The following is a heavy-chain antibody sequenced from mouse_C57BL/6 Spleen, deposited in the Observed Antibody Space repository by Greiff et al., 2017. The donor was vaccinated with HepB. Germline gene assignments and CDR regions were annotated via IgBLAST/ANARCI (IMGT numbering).Heavy chain of an antibody. CDR3: ARPLLLRSYAMDY. Sequence: DVQLVESGGGLVKPGGSLKLSCAASGFTFSDYGMHWVRQAPEKGLEWVAYISSGSSTIYYADTVKGRFTISRDNAKNTLFLQMTSLRSEDTAMYYCARPLLLRSYAMDYWGQGTSVTVSS. CDR2: ISSGSSTI. D-gene: IGHD1-1*01. CDR1: GFTFSDYG. V-gene: IGHV5-17*01. J-gene: IGHJ4*01.